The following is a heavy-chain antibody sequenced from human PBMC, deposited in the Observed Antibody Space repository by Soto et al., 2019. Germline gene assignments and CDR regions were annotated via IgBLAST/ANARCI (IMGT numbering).Heavy chain of an antibody. CDR1: GFSLSTSGVS. CDR3: EKTVGSRGSFDY. Sequence: SGPTLVNPTQTVTLTCTFSGFSLSTSGVSVGWIRQPPGKALEWLAFIYWNDDKRYRPSLKSRLTITKDNSKKQVVLTMTDMDPSETAKYYCEKTVGSRGSFDYWGQGTLVTVSS. D-gene: IGHD4-4*01. CDR2: IYWNDDK. V-gene: IGHV2-5*01. J-gene: IGHJ4*02.